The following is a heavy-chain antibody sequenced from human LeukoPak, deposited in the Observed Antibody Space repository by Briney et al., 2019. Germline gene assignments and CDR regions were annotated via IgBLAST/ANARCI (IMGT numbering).Heavy chain of an antibody. CDR2: IYSGGST. J-gene: IGHJ4*02. CDR1: GFTVSSNY. CDR3: ARDLNWGLDH. Sequence: GGSLRLSCAASGFTVSSNYMTWVRQAPGKGLEWVSPIYSGGSTYYADSVKGRFTISRDNSKNTVYLQMNSLRAEDTAVYYCARDLNWGLDHWGQGTRVTVSS. V-gene: IGHV3-53*01. D-gene: IGHD7-27*01.